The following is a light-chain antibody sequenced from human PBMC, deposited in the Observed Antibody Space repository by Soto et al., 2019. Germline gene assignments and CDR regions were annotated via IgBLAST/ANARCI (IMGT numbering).Light chain of an antibody. CDR1: QSVLYNSNNKNH. CDR3: QHYYSIPFT. CDR2: GAS. J-gene: IGKJ2*01. V-gene: IGKV4-1*01. Sequence: DFVMTQAPDSLAVSLGERATINCKSSQSVLYNSNNKNHLGWFQQKPGHPPKLLIYGASFRPSGVPDRFSGSGSGTDCTLTISSLQAEDVAVYYCQHYYSIPFTFGQGTKLEI.